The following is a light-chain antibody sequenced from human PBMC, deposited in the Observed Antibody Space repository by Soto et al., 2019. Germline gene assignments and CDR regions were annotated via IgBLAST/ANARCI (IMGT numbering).Light chain of an antibody. CDR2: EVS. CDR3: SSYGSTSSRYV. Sequence: QSALTQPASVSGSPGQSITISCTGTSSDVGGYHYVFWYQHHPGKAPKLMIYEVSNRPSGVSNRFSGSKSGNTASLTISGLQAEDEADYFCSSYGSTSSRYVFGTGTKLTVL. V-gene: IGLV2-14*01. CDR1: SSDVGGYHY. J-gene: IGLJ1*01.